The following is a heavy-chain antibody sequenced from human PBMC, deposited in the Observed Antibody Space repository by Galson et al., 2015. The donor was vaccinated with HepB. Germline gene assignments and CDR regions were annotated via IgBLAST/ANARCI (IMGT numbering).Heavy chain of an antibody. Sequence: SLRLSCAAFGFTFSYYGMHWVRQAPGKGLEWVAVIWYDGTNKYYADSVKGRFTISRDNSKNTLYLQMKSLRAEDTAVYYCARTIRVAGTFDYYYGMDVWGQGTTVTVSS. CDR2: IWYDGTNK. CDR1: GFTFSYYG. D-gene: IGHD6-19*01. J-gene: IGHJ6*02. CDR3: ARTIRVAGTFDYYYGMDV. V-gene: IGHV3-33*01.